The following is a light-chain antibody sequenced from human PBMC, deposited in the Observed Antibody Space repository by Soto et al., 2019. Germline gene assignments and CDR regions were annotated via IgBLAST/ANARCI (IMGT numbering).Light chain of an antibody. CDR2: GAS. CDR3: QQYNNWPPFT. Sequence: EIMMTQSPATLSVSPGERATLSCRASQSVSSNLAWYQQKPGQAPRLLIYGASTRATGIPARFSGSGSGTEFTLTISGLQSEDFAVYYCQQYNNWPPFTFGQGTKLEIK. V-gene: IGKV3-15*01. CDR1: QSVSSN. J-gene: IGKJ2*01.